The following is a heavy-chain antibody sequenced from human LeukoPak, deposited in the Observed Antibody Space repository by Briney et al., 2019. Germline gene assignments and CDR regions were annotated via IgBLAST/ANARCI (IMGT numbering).Heavy chain of an antibody. CDR1: GYTFTSYY. Sequence: ASVKVSCKASGYTFTSYYMHWVRQAPGQGLEWMGIINPSGGSTSYAQKCKSRVTMPRATPTSTVYMELSSLRSEDTAVYYCARDRSITMVRGVFITVSWFDPWGQGTLVTVSS. CDR2: INPSGGST. J-gene: IGHJ5*02. D-gene: IGHD3-10*01. V-gene: IGHV1-46*01. CDR3: ARDRSITMVRGVFITVSWFDP.